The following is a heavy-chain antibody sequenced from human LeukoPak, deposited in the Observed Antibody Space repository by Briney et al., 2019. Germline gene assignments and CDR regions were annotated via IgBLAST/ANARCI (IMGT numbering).Heavy chain of an antibody. CDR3: ARDGIAAAGRVPGWFDP. CDR1: GGTFSSYA. V-gene: IGHV1-69*01. Sequence: SVKVSCKASGGTFSSYAISWVRQAPGQGLEWMGGIIPIFGTANYAQKFQGRVTITADESTSTAYMELSSLRSDDTAVYYCARDGIAAAGRVPGWFDPWGQGTLVTVSS. J-gene: IGHJ5*02. CDR2: IIPIFGTA. D-gene: IGHD6-13*01.